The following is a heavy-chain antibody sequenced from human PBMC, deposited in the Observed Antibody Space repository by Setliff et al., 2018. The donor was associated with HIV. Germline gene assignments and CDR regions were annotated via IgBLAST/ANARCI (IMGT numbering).Heavy chain of an antibody. V-gene: IGHV3-30*04. CDR3: AKADDGAAAGPAP. CDR2: ISSDGTNT. D-gene: IGHD6-13*01. J-gene: IGHJ5*01. CDR1: GFTFTSYT. Sequence: GGSLRLSCAASGFTFTSYTMHWVRQAPGKGLEWVAVISSDGTNTNYADSVKGRFTISRDNSKNTVYLEMDSLRSEDTAVYYCAKADDGAAAGPAPWGQGTLVTVSS.